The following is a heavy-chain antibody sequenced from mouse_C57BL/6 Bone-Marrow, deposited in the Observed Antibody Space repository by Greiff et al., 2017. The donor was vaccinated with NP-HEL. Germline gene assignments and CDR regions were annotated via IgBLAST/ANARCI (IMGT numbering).Heavy chain of an antibody. CDR3: ARRQLRLQCYFDY. V-gene: IGHV1-9*01. CDR2: IFPGSGST. CDR1: GYTFTGYW. Sequence: VQLQQSGAELMKPGASVKLSCKATGYTFTGYWIEWVKQRPGHGLEWIGEIFPGSGSTNYNEKFKGKATFTADTSSNTAYMQLSSLTTEDSANYDCARRQLRLQCYFDYWGQGTTLTVSS. D-gene: IGHD3-2*02. J-gene: IGHJ2*01.